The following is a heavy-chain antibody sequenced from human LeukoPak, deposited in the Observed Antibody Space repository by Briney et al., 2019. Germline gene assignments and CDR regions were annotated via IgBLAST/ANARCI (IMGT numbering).Heavy chain of an antibody. D-gene: IGHD5-18*01. CDR1: GFTFSSYA. Sequence: GGSLRLSCAAPGFTFSSYAMNWVRQAPGKGLEWVSGINDSGGSTYYADSVKGRFTISRDNSKNTLYLQMNSLRVEDTAVYYCAKDVAIQLWPTKYFDYWGQGTLVTVS. CDR2: INDSGGST. CDR3: AKDVAIQLWPTKYFDY. J-gene: IGHJ4*02. V-gene: IGHV3-23*01.